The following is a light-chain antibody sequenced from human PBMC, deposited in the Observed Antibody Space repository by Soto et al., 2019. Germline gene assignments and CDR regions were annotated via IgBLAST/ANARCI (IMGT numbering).Light chain of an antibody. CDR3: SSYTTPTMS. J-gene: IGLJ2*01. CDR1: SSDVGSYRY. V-gene: IGLV2-14*01. CDR2: DVT. Sequence: QSALTQPASVSGSPGQSITISCTGTSSDVGSYRYVSWYQQHPGKAPKLMMYDVTNRPSGVSNRFSGSKSGNTASLTISGLQAEDEADYYCSSYTTPTMSFGGGTKLTVL.